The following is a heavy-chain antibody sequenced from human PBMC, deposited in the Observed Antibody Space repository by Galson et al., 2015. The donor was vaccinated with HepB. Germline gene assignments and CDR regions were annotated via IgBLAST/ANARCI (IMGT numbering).Heavy chain of an antibody. V-gene: IGHV4-34*01. J-gene: IGHJ6*02. Sequence: SETLSLTCAVYGGAFSGYYWNWIRQPPGKGLEWIGEINHSGYTTYHPSLKSRVTMSIETSKNQFSLILGYVPAADTAVSYCARGGENPAGRVHTSMDVRGQGTAVTVSS. CDR3: ARGGENPAGRVHTSMDV. CDR2: INHSGYT. D-gene: IGHD3-10*01. CDR1: GGAFSGYY.